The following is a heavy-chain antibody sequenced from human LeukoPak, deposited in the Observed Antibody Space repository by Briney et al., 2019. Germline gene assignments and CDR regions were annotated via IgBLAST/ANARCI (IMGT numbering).Heavy chain of an antibody. D-gene: IGHD1-26*01. CDR2: IYYSGST. J-gene: IGHJ6*03. Sequence: ASETLSLTCTVSGGSISSYYWSWVRQPPGKGLEWIGYIYYSGSTNYNPSLKSRVTISVDTSKNQFSLKLSSVTAADTAVYYCARVSYYSGSYADYYYYMDVWGKGTTVTVSS. V-gene: IGHV4-59*01. CDR1: GGSISSYY. CDR3: ARVSYYSGSYADYYYYMDV.